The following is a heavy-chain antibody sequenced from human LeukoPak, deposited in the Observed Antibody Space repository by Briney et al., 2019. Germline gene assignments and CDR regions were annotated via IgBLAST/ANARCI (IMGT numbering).Heavy chain of an antibody. CDR2: IYYSGST. CDR3: ARERNGDPTGYYYYYGMDV. J-gene: IGHJ6*02. V-gene: IGHV4-59*12. CDR1: GGSISSYY. D-gene: IGHD4-17*01. Sequence: SETLSLTCTVSGGSISSYYWSWIRQPPGKGLEWIGYIYYSGSTNYNPSLKSRVTISVDTSKNQFSLKLSSVTAADTAVYYCARERNGDPTGYYYYYGMDVWGQGTTVTVSS.